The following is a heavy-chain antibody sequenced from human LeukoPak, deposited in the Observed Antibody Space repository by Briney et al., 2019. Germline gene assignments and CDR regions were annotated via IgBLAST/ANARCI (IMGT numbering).Heavy chain of an antibody. CDR2: INSDGTIT. Sequence: PGGSLRLSCAPSGFTFSRYWMHWVRQTPGKGLVWVSRINSDGTITTYADSVKGRFTISRDNAKSTLYLQVNSLRADDTAVYYCARDMDTVMATFDYWGQGTLVTVSS. D-gene: IGHD5-18*01. CDR3: ARDMDTVMATFDY. J-gene: IGHJ4*02. CDR1: GFTFSRYW. V-gene: IGHV3-74*03.